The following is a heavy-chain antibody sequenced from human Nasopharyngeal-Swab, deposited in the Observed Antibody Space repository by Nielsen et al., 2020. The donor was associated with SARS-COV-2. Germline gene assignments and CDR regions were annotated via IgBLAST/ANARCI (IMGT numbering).Heavy chain of an antibody. V-gene: IGHV1-3*01. CDR2: INAGNGNT. CDR1: GYTFTSYA. Sequence: ASVKVSCKASGYTFTSYAMHWVRQAPGQRLEWMGWINAGNGNTKYSQKFQGRVTMTRDRSTSTVYMDLSSLRSEDTAVYYCARRQSSDYPFDYWGQGTLVTVSS. D-gene: IGHD3-22*01. J-gene: IGHJ4*02. CDR3: ARRQSSDYPFDY.